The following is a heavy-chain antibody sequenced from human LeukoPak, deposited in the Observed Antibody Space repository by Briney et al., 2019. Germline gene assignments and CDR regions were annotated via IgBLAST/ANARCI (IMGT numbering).Heavy chain of an antibody. CDR1: GGSIRSYY. CDR2: IYYSGST. V-gene: IGHV4-59*08. D-gene: IGHD6-19*01. J-gene: IGHJ4*02. Sequence: SETPSLTCTVSGGSIRSYYWSWIRQPPGKGLEWMGYIYYSGSTNYNPSLKSRVTISVDTSKNQFSLKLSSVTAADTAVYYCARHPSAVAGKTFDCWGQGTLVTVSS. CDR3: ARHPSAVAGKTFDC.